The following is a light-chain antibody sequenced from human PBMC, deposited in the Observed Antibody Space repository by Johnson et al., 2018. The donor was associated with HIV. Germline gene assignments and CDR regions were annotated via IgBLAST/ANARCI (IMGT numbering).Light chain of an antibody. CDR2: DNN. CDR3: ETWDSSLRGV. CDR1: SSNIGNNY. J-gene: IGLJ1*01. Sequence: QSVLTQPPSVSAAPGQKVTISCSGSSSNIGNNYVSWYQQLPGTAPKLLIYDNNKRPSGIPDRFSGSKSGTSATLGITGLQTGDEADYYCETWDSSLRGVFGTGTKVTFL. V-gene: IGLV1-51*01.